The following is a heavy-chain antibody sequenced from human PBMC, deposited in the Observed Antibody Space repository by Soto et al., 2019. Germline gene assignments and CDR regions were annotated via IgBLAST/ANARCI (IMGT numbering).Heavy chain of an antibody. CDR2: IYHSGNT. D-gene: IGHD3-10*01. V-gene: IGHV4-4*02. Sequence: SETLSLTCAVSGGSISSNNWWSWVRQPPGKGLEWIGEIYHSGNTDYNPSLKSRVTISVDKSKNQFSLKLSSVTAADTAVYYCAAHSGSTYGPLDYWGQGNLVTVSS. J-gene: IGHJ4*02. CDR1: GGSISSNNW. CDR3: AAHSGSTYGPLDY.